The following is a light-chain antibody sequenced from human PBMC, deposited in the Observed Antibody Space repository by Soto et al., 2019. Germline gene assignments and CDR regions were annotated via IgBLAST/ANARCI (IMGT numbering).Light chain of an antibody. J-gene: IGKJ2*01. Sequence: DIQMTQSPSSLSASVGDTVTITCRASQSINVHLNWYQQKPGKVPKLLIYAASNLHSGVPSRFSGSGSETDFALTISSLQPEDFATYYCQQSFITPYTFGQGTRLEIK. CDR1: QSINVH. CDR3: QQSFITPYT. V-gene: IGKV1-39*01. CDR2: AAS.